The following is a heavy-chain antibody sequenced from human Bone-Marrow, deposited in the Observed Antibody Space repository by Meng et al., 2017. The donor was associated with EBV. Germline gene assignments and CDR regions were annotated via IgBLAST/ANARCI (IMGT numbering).Heavy chain of an antibody. Sequence: GRVVGSGGGLVKHGGSLRLSCAAFGLTFSDDYMSWIRQAPGKGLEWVSYISSSGSTIYYADSVKGRFTISRDNAKNSLYLQMNSLRAEDTAVYYCARTSYYDSSTLWGQGTLVTVSS. V-gene: IGHV3-11*01. J-gene: IGHJ4*02. CDR2: ISSSGSTI. CDR1: GLTFSDDY. D-gene: IGHD3-22*01. CDR3: ARTSYYDSSTL.